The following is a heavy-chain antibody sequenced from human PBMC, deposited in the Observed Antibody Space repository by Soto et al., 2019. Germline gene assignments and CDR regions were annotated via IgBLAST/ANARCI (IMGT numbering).Heavy chain of an antibody. CDR3: ARAAGIMTRGFHGMDV. D-gene: IGHD3-10*01. V-gene: IGHV3-48*03. CDR2: ISSTASTI. CDR1: GFAFSSYE. J-gene: IGHJ6*02. Sequence: EVQLVESGGGLAQPGGSLRLSCAASGFAFSSYEMNWVRQSPGKGLEWLSYISSTASTIHYADSVKGRFTISRDNANNSVYLQMNSLTADDSAVYYCARAAGIMTRGFHGMDVWGQGTTVTVSS.